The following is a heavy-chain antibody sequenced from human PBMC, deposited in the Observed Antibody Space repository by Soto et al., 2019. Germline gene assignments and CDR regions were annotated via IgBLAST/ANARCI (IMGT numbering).Heavy chain of an antibody. CDR2: IFSNDEK. V-gene: IGHV2-26*01. D-gene: IGHD3-10*01. CDR3: ARSRMVRGVTVYYFDY. Sequence: QVTLKESGPVLVKPTETPTLTCTVSGFSLSNARMGVSWIRQPPGKALEWLAHIFSNDEKSYSTSLKSRLTISKDTSKSQVVLTMTNMDPVDTATYYCARSRMVRGVTVYYFDYWGQGTLVTVSS. J-gene: IGHJ4*02. CDR1: GFSLSNARMG.